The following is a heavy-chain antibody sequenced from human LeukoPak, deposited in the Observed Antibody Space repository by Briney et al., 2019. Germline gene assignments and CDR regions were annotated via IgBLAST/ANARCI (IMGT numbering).Heavy chain of an antibody. J-gene: IGHJ4*02. Sequence: PGRSLRLSCTTSGFRFSEYGIHWVRQAPGKRLEWVAVIWYDGSYKHYVDSVKGRFTISRDNSKNTVYLQMNRLRVEDTAVYFCAKDGQGRGYYYLDYWGQGTLVTVSS. CDR3: AKDGQGRGYYYLDY. D-gene: IGHD3-3*01. V-gene: IGHV3-33*06. CDR2: IWYDGSYK. CDR1: GFRFSEYG.